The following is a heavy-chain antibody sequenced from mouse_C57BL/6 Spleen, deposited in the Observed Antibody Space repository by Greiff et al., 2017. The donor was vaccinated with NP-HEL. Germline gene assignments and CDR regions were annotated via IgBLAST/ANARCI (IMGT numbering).Heavy chain of an antibody. D-gene: IGHD1-1*01. V-gene: IGHV1-39*01. Sequence: VQLKQSGPELVKPGASVKISCKASGYSFTDYNMNWVKQSNGKSLEWIGVINPNYGTTSYNQKFKGKATLTVDQSSSTAYMQLNSLTSEDSAVYYCAREENYGSSYRWYFDVWGTGTTVTVSS. CDR3: AREENYGSSYRWYFDV. CDR2: INPNYGTT. J-gene: IGHJ1*03. CDR1: GYSFTDYN.